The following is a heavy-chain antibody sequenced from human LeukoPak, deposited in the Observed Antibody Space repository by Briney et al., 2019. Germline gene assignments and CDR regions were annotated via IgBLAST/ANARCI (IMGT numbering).Heavy chain of an antibody. Sequence: GWSLRLSCAASGFTFSDSYMSWIRQAPWKGLECVSYISSSGSNIYHADSVKGRFTISRDNAKNSLYLQMNSLRAEDTAVYYCARVMGVYTFDYWGQGTLVTVSS. V-gene: IGHV3-11*01. D-gene: IGHD5/OR15-5a*01. CDR3: ARVMGVYTFDY. CDR2: ISSSGSNI. CDR1: GFTFSDSY. J-gene: IGHJ4*02.